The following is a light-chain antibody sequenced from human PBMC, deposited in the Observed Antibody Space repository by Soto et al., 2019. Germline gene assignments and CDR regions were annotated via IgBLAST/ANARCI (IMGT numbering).Light chain of an antibody. CDR3: SSYTSSSTHV. J-gene: IGLJ1*01. Sequence: QSVLTQPASVSGSPGQSITISCTGTSSDVGAYNFVSWYQQHSGKVPKIIILDVSRRPSGVSDRCSGYKSGNTASLTISGLQAEDEGDYYCSSYTSSSTHVFGSGTKLTLL. CDR1: SSDVGAYNF. V-gene: IGLV2-14*03. CDR2: DVS.